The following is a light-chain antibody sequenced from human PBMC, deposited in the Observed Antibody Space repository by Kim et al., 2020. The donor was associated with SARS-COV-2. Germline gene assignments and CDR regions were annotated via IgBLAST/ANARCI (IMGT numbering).Light chain of an antibody. CDR1: SSNVGRHF. Sequence: GLRLTTSCPCSSSNVGRHFVNWYQQLPGTAPTVFIYNDNQRPSGVPDRFSGSRSGTSASLAISGLQSEDEADYYCATWDVSLNGWVFGGGTQLTVL. J-gene: IGLJ3*02. V-gene: IGLV1-44*01. CDR2: NDN. CDR3: ATWDVSLNGWV.